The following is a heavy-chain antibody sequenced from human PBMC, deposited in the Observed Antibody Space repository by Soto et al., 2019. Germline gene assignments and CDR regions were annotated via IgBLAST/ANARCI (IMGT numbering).Heavy chain of an antibody. CDR2: VSNSGIS. CDR3: ARRKGNSHYAYHFYX. CDR1: GASVTSVNYF. Sequence: PSDTLSLTCAVSGASVTSVNYFWTWIRQPPGGGLEWIGDVSNSGISKYNPSLKSRVAMSQDTSKNQFSLNLHSVTAADTAVYFCARRKGNSHYAYHFYXWGQGAMVTVSX. D-gene: IGHD3-16*01. V-gene: IGHV4-61*01. J-gene: IGHJ4*02.